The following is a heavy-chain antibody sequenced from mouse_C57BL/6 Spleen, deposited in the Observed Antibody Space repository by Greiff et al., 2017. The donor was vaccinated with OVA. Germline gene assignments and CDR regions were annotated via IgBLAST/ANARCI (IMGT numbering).Heavy chain of an antibody. CDR2: IDPSDSET. CDR3: ARREGTTALDY. J-gene: IGHJ2*01. V-gene: IGHV1-52*01. Sequence: QVQLKQPGAELVRPGSSVKLSCKASGYTFTSYWMHWVKQRPIQGLEWIGNIDPSDSETHYNQKFKDKATLTVDKSSSTAYMQLSSLTSEDSAVYYCARREGTTALDYWGQGTTLTVSS. D-gene: IGHD1-2*01. CDR1: GYTFTSYW.